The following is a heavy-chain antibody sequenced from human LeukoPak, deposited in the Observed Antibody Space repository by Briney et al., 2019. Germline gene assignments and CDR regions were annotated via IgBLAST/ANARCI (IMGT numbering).Heavy chain of an antibody. CDR2: INWDGGST. CDR3: VKAPTLTGTAYYFDY. J-gene: IGHJ4*02. V-gene: IGHV3-43D*03. CDR1: GFSFDEYA. D-gene: IGHD1-1*01. Sequence: GGSLRLSCAATGFSFDEYAMHWVRQAPGKGLEWVSLINWDGGSTYYADSVKGRFTISRDNSKNSLYLEMNSLRAEDTALYYCVKAPTLTGTAYYFDYWGQGTLVTVSS.